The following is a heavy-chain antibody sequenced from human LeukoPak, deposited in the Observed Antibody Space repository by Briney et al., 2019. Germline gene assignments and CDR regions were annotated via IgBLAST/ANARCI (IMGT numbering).Heavy chain of an antibody. V-gene: IGHV1-46*01. CDR2: INPRGGST. Sequence: GASVKVSCKASGYTFTSYYMHWVRQAPGQGLEWMGIINPRGGSTSYAQKFQGRVTMTRDTSTSTVYMELSSLRSEDTAVYYCAREGIAAADNYYYYYMDVWGKGTTVTVSS. J-gene: IGHJ6*03. CDR3: AREGIAAADNYYYYYMDV. D-gene: IGHD6-13*01. CDR1: GYTFTSYY.